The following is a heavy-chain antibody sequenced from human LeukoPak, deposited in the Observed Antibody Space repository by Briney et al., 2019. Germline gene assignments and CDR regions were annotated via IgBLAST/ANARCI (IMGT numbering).Heavy chain of an antibody. CDR1: GGSISSGGYS. J-gene: IGHJ2*01. V-gene: IGHV4-30-2*01. CDR3: ALTGDDWYFDL. D-gene: IGHD7-27*01. CDR2: IYHSGST. Sequence: PSETLSLTCAVSGGSISSGGYSWSWIRQPPGKGLEWIGYIYHSGSTYYNPSLKSRVTISVDRSKNQFSLKLSSVTTADTAVYYCALTGDDWYFDLWGRGTLVTVSS.